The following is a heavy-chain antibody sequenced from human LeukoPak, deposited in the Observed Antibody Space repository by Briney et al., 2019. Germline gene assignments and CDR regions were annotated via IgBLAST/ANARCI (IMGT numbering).Heavy chain of an antibody. CDR1: GFTFSRYG. V-gene: IGHV3-30*18. D-gene: IGHD2-21*02. CDR3: AKDGSAISSDYYFDY. CDR2: LSYDGINK. Sequence: GRSLRLSCAASGFTFSRYGMHWVRQAPGKGLERVAVLSYDGINKYYADSVKGRFTISRDNSKDTLYLQMNSLRAEDTAVYYCAKDGSAISSDYYFDYWGQGTLVTVSS. J-gene: IGHJ4*02.